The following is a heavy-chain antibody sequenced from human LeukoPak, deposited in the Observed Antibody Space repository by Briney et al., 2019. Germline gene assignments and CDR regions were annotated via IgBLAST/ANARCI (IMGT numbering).Heavy chain of an antibody. Sequence: ASVKVSCKASGYTFTSYGISWVRQAPGQGLEWMGWISAYNGNTNYAQKLQGRVTMTTDTSTSTAYMELRSLRSDDTAVYYCATGNPHSYSSSWLFSFDYWGQGTLVTVSS. CDR1: GYTFTSYG. CDR3: ATGNPHSYSSSWLFSFDY. CDR2: ISAYNGNT. V-gene: IGHV1-18*01. D-gene: IGHD6-13*01. J-gene: IGHJ4*02.